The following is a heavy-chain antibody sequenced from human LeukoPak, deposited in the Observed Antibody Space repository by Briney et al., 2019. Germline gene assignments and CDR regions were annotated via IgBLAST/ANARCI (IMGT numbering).Heavy chain of an antibody. Sequence: GGSLRLSCAASGFTFRTYRMNWVRQAPGKGLEWISYISGSSRTIYYADSVKGRFTISRDNAKNSLYLQMNSLRAGDTAVYYCARDRGYGDYLDYWGQGTLVTVSS. V-gene: IGHV3-48*01. CDR1: GFTFRTYR. CDR3: ARDRGYGDYLDY. J-gene: IGHJ4*02. CDR2: ISGSSRTI. D-gene: IGHD4-17*01.